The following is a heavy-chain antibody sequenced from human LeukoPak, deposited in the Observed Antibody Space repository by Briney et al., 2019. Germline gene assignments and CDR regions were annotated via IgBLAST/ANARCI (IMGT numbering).Heavy chain of an antibody. D-gene: IGHD6-25*01. Sequence: GGSLRLSCAASGFIFSNYWMSWVRQAPGKGLEWVANINQDGSERYYVDSVKGRFTISRDNAKNSLYLQMNSLRAEDTAVYYCARRSAAKDAFDIWGQGTKVTVSS. CDR3: ARRSAAKDAFDI. CDR1: GFIFSNYW. V-gene: IGHV3-7*01. CDR2: INQDGSER. J-gene: IGHJ3*02.